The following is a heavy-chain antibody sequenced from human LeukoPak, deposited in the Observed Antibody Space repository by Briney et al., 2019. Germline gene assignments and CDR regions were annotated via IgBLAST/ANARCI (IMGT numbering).Heavy chain of an antibody. CDR3: ARACTTSPGSYFQH. CDR1: GFTFSSYS. V-gene: IGHV3-30*04. CDR2: ISYDRSHK. J-gene: IGHJ1*01. D-gene: IGHD2-2*01. Sequence: GTSLRLSCAASGFTFSSYSMHWVRQAPGMGLEWVTVISYDRSHKFYADSVRGRFTISRDNSKNTLYLHMNSPTTGDTAVYYCARACTTSPGSYFQHWGQGTLVTVSS.